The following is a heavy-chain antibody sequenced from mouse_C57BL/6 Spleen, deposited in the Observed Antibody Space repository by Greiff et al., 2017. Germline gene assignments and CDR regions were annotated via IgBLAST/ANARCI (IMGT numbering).Heavy chain of an antibody. CDR1: GYAFTNYL. J-gene: IGHJ2*01. D-gene: IGHD1-1*02. V-gene: IGHV1-54*01. CDR3: ARGGSYNYFDY. Sequence: VQLQPSGAELVRPGTSVKVSCKASGYAFTNYLLEWVKQRPGQGLEWIGVINPGSGGTNYNEKCKGKATLTADKSSSTAYMQLSSLTSEDSAVYFCARGGSYNYFDYWGQGTTLTVSS. CDR2: INPGSGGT.